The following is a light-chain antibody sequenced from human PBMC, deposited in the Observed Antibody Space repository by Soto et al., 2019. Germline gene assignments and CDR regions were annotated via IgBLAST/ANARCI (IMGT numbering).Light chain of an antibody. J-gene: IGLJ2*01. Sequence: QPVLTQPPSVSGAPGQRVTISCTGSSSNIGAGYDVHWYQQVPGTAPKLLIYGNSNRPSGVPDRFSGSKSGTSASLAITGLQAEDEADYYCQSYDSSLSVVFGGGTKVTVL. CDR3: QSYDSSLSVV. CDR2: GNS. V-gene: IGLV1-40*01. CDR1: SSNIGAGYD.